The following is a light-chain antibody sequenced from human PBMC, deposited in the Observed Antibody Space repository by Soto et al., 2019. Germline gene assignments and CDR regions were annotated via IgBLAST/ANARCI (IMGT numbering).Light chain of an antibody. CDR2: DAS. CDR1: QSVSSY. J-gene: IGKJ4*01. Sequence: EIVLTQSPDTLCLSPGERATLSCRASQSVSSYLAWYQQKPGQAPRLLIYDASNRATGIPARFSGSGSGTDFALTIRSVEPEDFAVYYCQQRSNWLTFGGGTKVDI. CDR3: QQRSNWLT. V-gene: IGKV3-11*01.